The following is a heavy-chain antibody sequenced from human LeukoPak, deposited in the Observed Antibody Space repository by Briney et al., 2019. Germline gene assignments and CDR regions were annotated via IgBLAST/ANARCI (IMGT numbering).Heavy chain of an antibody. CDR2: INYWGHT. J-gene: IGHJ4*02. CDR3: APTYSYNGGGYDY. Sequence: SETLSLTCTVSGGSISGSNYHWGGIRQPPGKGLEWIGSINYWGHTYYNPSLESRVTISVDTSKNQFSLKVSSVPAADTALYYCAPTYSYNGGGYDYWGQGALVTVSS. V-gene: IGHV4-39*01. D-gene: IGHD5-18*01. CDR1: GGSISGSNYH.